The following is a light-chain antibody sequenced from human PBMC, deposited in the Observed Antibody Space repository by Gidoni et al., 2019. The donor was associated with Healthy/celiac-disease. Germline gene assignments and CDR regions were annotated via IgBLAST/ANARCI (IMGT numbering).Light chain of an antibody. CDR2: KAS. CDR3: QQYNSYPT. Sequence: DIQMTQSPSTLSASVGDRVTITCRASQSISSWLAWYQQKPGKAPMLLIYKASSLESGVPSRFSGSGSGTEFTLTISSLQPDDFATYYCQQYNSYPTFGPXTKVDIK. V-gene: IGKV1-5*03. J-gene: IGKJ3*01. CDR1: QSISSW.